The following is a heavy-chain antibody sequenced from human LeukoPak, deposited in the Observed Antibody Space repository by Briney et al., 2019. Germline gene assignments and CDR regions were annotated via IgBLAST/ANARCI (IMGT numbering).Heavy chain of an antibody. D-gene: IGHD6-19*01. V-gene: IGHV3-21*01. CDR1: GFTFSSYS. J-gene: IGHJ3*02. CDR3: ARDLQQWLVAYDAVDI. CDR2: ISSSSSYI. Sequence: PGGSLRLSCAASGFTFSSYSMNWVRQAPGKGLEWVSSISSSSSYIYYADSVKGRFTISRDNAKNSLYLQMNSLRAEDTAVYYCARDLQQWLVAYDAVDIWGQGTMVTVSS.